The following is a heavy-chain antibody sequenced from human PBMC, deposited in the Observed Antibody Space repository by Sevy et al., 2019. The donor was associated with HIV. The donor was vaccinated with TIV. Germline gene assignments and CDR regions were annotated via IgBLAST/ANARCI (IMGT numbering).Heavy chain of an antibody. CDR3: ARESREFRFDP. V-gene: IGHV3-33*01. J-gene: IGHJ5*02. Sequence: GGSLRLSCAASGFNFSNYAMHWVRRAPGKGLEWVALIWYDGSNKNYADSNSMKGRFTISRDNSKNTLYLQMNSLRAEDTAVYYCARESREFRFDPWGQGTLVTVSS. CDR1: GFNFSNYA. CDR2: IWYDGSNK.